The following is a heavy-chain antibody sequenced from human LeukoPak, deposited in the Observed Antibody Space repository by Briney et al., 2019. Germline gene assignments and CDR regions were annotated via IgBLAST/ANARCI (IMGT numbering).Heavy chain of an antibody. CDR2: ISGGGGST. Sequence: GGSLRLSCAASGFTFTSYSMNWVRQAPGKGLEWVSTISGGGGSTYYADSVKGRFTISRDNSKNTLYLQMNSLRAEDTAVYYCARDQTYSSSWYYPHYYYYGMDVWGQGTTVTVSS. D-gene: IGHD6-13*01. CDR1: GFTFTSYS. V-gene: IGHV3-23*01. J-gene: IGHJ6*02. CDR3: ARDQTYSSSWYYPHYYYYGMDV.